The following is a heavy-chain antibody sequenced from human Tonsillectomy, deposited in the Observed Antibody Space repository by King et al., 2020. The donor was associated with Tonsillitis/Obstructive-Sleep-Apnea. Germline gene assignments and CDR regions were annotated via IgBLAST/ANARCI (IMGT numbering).Heavy chain of an antibody. CDR2: IDHSGST. Sequence: VQLQQWGAGLLKPSETLSLTCAVYGGSFSDSYWNWIRQPPGKGLEWIGEIDHSGSTNYNPSLKSRVTISVDTSKNEFSLKMNSVTAADTAVYYCAREGDTSSIDYWGQGTLVTVSS. CDR1: GGSFSDSY. J-gene: IGHJ4*02. D-gene: IGHD6-6*01. V-gene: IGHV4-34*01. CDR3: AREGDTSSIDY.